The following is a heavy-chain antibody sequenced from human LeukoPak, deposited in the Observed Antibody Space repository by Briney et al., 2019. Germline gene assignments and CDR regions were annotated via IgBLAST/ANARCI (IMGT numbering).Heavy chain of an antibody. CDR3: ARAGIAAAGTLDY. CDR2: IIPIFGTA. V-gene: IGHV1-69*13. J-gene: IGHJ4*02. CDR1: GGTFSSYA. Sequence: SVKVSCKASGGTFSSYAISCVRQAPGQGLERMGGIIPIFGTAYYAQKFQGRVTITADESTSTAYMELSSLRSEDTAVYYCARAGIAAAGTLDYWGQGTLVTVSS. D-gene: IGHD6-13*01.